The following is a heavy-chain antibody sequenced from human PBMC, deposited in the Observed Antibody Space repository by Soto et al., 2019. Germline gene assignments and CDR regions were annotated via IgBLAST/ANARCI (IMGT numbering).Heavy chain of an antibody. CDR1: GYAFTTYG. CDR2: ISAHSGNT. CDR3: ARGRDGDY. Sequence: QVHLVQSGAEVKKPGASVKVSCKGSGYAFTTYGITWVRQAPGQGLEWMGWISAHSGNTNYAQKLQGRVTVTRDTSTSTAYMELRSLRSDDPAVDYCARGRDGDYWGQGALVTVSS. D-gene: IGHD6-6*01. V-gene: IGHV1-18*01. J-gene: IGHJ4*02.